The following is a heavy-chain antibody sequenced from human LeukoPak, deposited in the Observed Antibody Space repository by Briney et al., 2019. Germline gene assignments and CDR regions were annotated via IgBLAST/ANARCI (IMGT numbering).Heavy chain of an antibody. J-gene: IGHJ4*02. CDR3: ARTAGCSATSCSLDY. Sequence: SGPTLVNPTQTLTLTCTFSGFSLSTSKMRVSWIRQPPGKALEWLARIDWDDDKFYSTSPKTRLTISKDTSKNQVVLTMTNMDPVDTATYFCARTAGCSATSCSLDYWGQGTLVTVSS. D-gene: IGHD2-2*01. CDR2: IDWDDDK. CDR1: GFSLSTSKMR. V-gene: IGHV2-70*04.